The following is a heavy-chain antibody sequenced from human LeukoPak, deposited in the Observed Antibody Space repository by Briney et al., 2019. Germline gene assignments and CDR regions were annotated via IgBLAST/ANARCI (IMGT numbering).Heavy chain of an antibody. CDR1: GYTFTGYY. D-gene: IGHD2-2*02. CDR2: INPNTGGT. CDR3: ARVPPWRGCSSTSCHKYYFDY. J-gene: IGHJ4*02. V-gene: IGHV1-2*02. Sequence: ASVTVSCKASGYTFTGYYMHWVRQAPGQGLEWMGWINPNTGGTNYAQKFQGRVTITRDRSISTAYMEVSRLRSDDTAVYYVARVPPWRGCSSTSCHKYYFDYWGQGTLVTVSS.